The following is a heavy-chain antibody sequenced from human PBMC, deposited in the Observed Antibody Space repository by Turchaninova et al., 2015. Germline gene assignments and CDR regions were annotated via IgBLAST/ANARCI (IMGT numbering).Heavy chain of an antibody. J-gene: IGHJ3*02. CDR2: INSDGSTT. CDR3: ATGRYYYSYDGLDI. CDR1: GFAFSSYW. V-gene: IGHV3-74*03. Sequence: EVQLEESGGGLVQPGESLRLSCAASGFAFSSYWIHWVRQAPGKGLVWVSRINSDGSTTMYADSVKGRFTISRDNAKNTLYLQMSSLRVEDTAVYYCATGRYYYSYDGLDIWGQGTMVTVSS. D-gene: IGHD3-16*01.